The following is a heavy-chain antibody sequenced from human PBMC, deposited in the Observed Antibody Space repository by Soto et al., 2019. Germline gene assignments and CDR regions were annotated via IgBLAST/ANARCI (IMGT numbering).Heavy chain of an antibody. CDR2: IYSGGST. V-gene: IGHV3-53*01. CDR1: GFTVSSNY. J-gene: IGHJ6*02. Sequence: EVQLVESGGGLIQPGGSLRLSCAASGFTVSSNYMSWVRQAPGKGLEWVSVIYSGGSTYYADSVKGRFTISRDNSKNTLYIQMNSLRAEDMAVYYCASPMGEATWNYIYVMDVWGQRTTVTVT. D-gene: IGHD3-16*01. CDR3: ASPMGEATWNYIYVMDV.